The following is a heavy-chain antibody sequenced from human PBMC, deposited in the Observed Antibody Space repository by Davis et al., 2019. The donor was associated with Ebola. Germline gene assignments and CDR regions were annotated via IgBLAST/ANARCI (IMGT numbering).Heavy chain of an antibody. J-gene: IGHJ5*02. CDR3: AKEGGSS. V-gene: IGHV3-30*18. CDR2: ISYDGSNN. CDR1: GFTFSSYG. Sequence: GESLKTSCAASGFTFSSYGMHWVRQAPGKGLEWVAVISYDGSNNYYADSMKGRFTISRDSSKNTLYLQMDSLRAEDTAVYYCAKEGGSSWGQGTLVTVSS. D-gene: IGHD2-15*01.